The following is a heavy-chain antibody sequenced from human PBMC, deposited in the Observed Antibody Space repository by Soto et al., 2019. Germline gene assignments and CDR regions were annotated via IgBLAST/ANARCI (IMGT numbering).Heavy chain of an antibody. CDR2: IYYSGST. CDR1: GGSVSSGSYY. J-gene: IGHJ4*02. D-gene: IGHD3-22*01. V-gene: IGHV4-61*01. Sequence: SETLSLTCTGSGGSVSSGSYYWSWIRQPPGKGLEWIGYIYYSGSTNYNPSLKSRVTISVDTSKNQFSLKLSSVTAADTAVYYCARVRGGYYYTLDYWGQGTLVPVSS. CDR3: ARVRGGYYYTLDY.